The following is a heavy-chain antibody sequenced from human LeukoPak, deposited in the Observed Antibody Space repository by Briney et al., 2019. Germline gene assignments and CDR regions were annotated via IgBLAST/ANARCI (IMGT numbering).Heavy chain of an antibody. CDR3: ARPGRGERGYAFDI. Sequence: GSSVKVSCKASGGTFSSYAISWVRQAPGQGLEWMGGIIPIFGTANYAQKFQGRVTITTDGSTSTAYMELSSLRSEDTAVYYCARPGRGERGYAFDIWGQGTMVTVSS. D-gene: IGHD1-26*01. CDR1: GGTFSSYA. J-gene: IGHJ3*02. CDR2: IIPIFGTA. V-gene: IGHV1-69*05.